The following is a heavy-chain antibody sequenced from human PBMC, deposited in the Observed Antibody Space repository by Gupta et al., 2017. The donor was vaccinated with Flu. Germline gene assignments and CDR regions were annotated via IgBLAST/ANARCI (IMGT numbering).Heavy chain of an antibody. CDR1: GYTFTSYF. Sequence: QVQLVQPGAEMKKPGTSARASCKASGYTFTSYFIYWVRQAPGQGLEWMGLVNHNAGRTAYAQKFRGRVTMSSDTSTSKVDMEVRSRRYEDTAVYSCSRARGTYPRPLDFWGQGTLVHVS. J-gene: IGHJ4*02. CDR2: VNHNAGRT. CDR3: SRARGTYPRPLDF. V-gene: IGHV1-46*01. D-gene: IGHD3-16*01.